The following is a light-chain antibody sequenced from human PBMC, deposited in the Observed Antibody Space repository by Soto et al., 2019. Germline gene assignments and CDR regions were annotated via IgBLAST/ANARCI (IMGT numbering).Light chain of an antibody. CDR1: SSNIGSNF. CDR2: RNN. J-gene: IGLJ2*01. CDR3: AAWDDSLSAVV. Sequence: QPVLTQPPSASGNPGQRVTISCSGSSSNIGSNFVYWYQQLPGTAPRLLIYRNNQRPSGVPDRFSGSKSGTSASLAISGLRSEDEADYYCAAWDDSLSAVVFGGGTNHRP. V-gene: IGLV1-47*01.